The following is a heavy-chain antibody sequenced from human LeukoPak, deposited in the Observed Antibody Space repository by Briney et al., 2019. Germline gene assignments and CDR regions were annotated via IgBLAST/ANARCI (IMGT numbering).Heavy chain of an antibody. CDR3: ASVVPAAIYYGMDV. CDR1: GGTFSSYA. J-gene: IGHJ6*02. Sequence: ASVKVSCKASGGTFSSYAISWVRQAPGQGLEWMAGILPIFGTANYAQKFQGRVTITADESTSTAYMELSSLRSEDTAVYYCASVVPAAIYYGMDVWGQGTTVTVSS. D-gene: IGHD2-2*01. V-gene: IGHV1-69*13. CDR2: ILPIFGTA.